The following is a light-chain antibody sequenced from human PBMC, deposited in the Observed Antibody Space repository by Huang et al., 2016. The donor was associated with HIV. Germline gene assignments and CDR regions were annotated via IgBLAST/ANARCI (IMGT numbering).Light chain of an antibody. V-gene: IGKV3-15*01. CDR2: GSS. Sequence: EIVMTQSPATLSVSPGQRVTLSCRANRSVSTNLAWYQQRHGQAPRLLTYGSSTRAPGIPARFSCSGSGTDFSLTISSLQSEDFALYYCHQYNNWLLSFGGGTRV. CDR3: HQYNNWLLS. J-gene: IGKJ4*01. CDR1: RSVSTN.